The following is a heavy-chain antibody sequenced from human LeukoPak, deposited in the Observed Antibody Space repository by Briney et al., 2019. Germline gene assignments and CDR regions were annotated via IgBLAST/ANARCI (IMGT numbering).Heavy chain of an antibody. CDR1: GFTFSSYS. Sequence: GGSLRLSCVVSGFTFSSYSMIWVRQAPGKGLQWVANMKKDGSETKYVESVKGRFTISRDNAKNSLYLQMNSLRAEDAAVYYCGRHRSGSGTYFIDYWGQGTLVSVSS. D-gene: IGHD3-10*01. J-gene: IGHJ4*02. V-gene: IGHV3-7*01. CDR2: MKKDGSET. CDR3: GRHRSGSGTYFIDY.